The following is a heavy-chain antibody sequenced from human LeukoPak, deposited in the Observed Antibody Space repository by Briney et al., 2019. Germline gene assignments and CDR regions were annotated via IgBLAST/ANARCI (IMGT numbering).Heavy chain of an antibody. CDR3: ARSPTYYYDSSGYYDY. CDR2: IKQDGSEK. V-gene: IGHV3-7*01. D-gene: IGHD3-22*01. Sequence: QPGGSLRLSCAASGFPFSSYWMSCVRQAPGKGLEWVANIKQDGSEKYYVDSVKGRFTISRDNAKNSLYLRMNSLRAEDTAVYYCARSPTYYYDSSGYYDYWGQGTLVTVFS. CDR1: GFPFSSYW. J-gene: IGHJ4*02.